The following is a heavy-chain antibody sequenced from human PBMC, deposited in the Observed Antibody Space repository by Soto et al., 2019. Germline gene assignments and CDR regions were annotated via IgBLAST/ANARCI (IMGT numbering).Heavy chain of an antibody. V-gene: IGHV4-31*03. CDR2: IYYSGST. D-gene: IGHD4-17*01. Sequence: QVQLQESGPGLVKPSQTLSLTCTVSGGSISTGGYYWTWIRQHPGKGLEWIGYIYYSGSTYYNPSLKSRVTISVDTSKNQFSLKLSSVPAADPAVYYCARGLSVTLFDNWGQGTLVTVSS. CDR1: GGSISTGGYY. CDR3: ARGLSVTLFDN. J-gene: IGHJ4*02.